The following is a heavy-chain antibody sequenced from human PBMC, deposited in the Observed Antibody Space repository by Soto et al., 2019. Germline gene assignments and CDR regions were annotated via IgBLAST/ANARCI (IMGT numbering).Heavy chain of an antibody. D-gene: IGHD6-19*01. CDR2: ISSSSSYI. V-gene: IGHV3-21*01. CDR1: GFTFSSYS. Sequence: GGSLRLSCAASGFTFSSYSMNWVRQAPGKGLEWVSSISSSSSYIYYADSVKGRFTISRDNAKNSLYLQMNSLRAEDTAVYYCARVRWQWLVRSGFDPWGQGTLVTVSS. CDR3: ARVRWQWLVRSGFDP. J-gene: IGHJ5*02.